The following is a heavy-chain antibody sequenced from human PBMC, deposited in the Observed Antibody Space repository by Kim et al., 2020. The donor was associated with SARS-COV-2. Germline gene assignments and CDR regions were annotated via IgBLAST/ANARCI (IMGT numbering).Heavy chain of an antibody. V-gene: IGHV4-59*08. Sequence: SETLSLTCTVSGGSISSYYWSWIRQPPGKGLERNGYIYYSGSTNYNPSLKSRVTIPVDKSKNQFYLNLSSVTAADTAVYDCSPLTVRGVVYYSVMDVWG. D-gene: IGHD3-10*01. CDR1: GGSISSYY. J-gene: IGHJ6*01. CDR3: SPLTVRGVVYYSVMDV. CDR2: IYYSGST.